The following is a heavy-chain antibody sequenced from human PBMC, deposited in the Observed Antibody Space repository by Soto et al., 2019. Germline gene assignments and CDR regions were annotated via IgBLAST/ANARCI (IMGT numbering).Heavy chain of an antibody. J-gene: IGHJ3*02. CDR3: AKVSRAVAGPLWAFDI. Sequence: VQLVESGGGVVQPGRSLRLSCAASGFTFSSYGMHWVRQAPGKGLEWVAVISYDGSNKYYADSVKGRFTISRDNSKNTLYLQMNSLRAEDTAVYYCAKVSRAVAGPLWAFDIWGQGTMVTVSS. CDR2: ISYDGSNK. D-gene: IGHD6-19*01. CDR1: GFTFSSYG. V-gene: IGHV3-30*18.